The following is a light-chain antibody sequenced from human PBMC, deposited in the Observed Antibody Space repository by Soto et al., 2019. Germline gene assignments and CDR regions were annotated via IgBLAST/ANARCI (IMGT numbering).Light chain of an antibody. CDR1: QGISTY. J-gene: IGKJ1*01. CDR3: QHSTTWT. Sequence: DIQMTQSPSSLSASVGDGVTITCRASQGISTYLKWYQQKPGKAPKLLIYAASSLQSGVTSRFSGSGSETDFTLTLSSLQPEDFATYSCQHSTTWTFGQGTKVDIK. CDR2: AAS. V-gene: IGKV1-39*01.